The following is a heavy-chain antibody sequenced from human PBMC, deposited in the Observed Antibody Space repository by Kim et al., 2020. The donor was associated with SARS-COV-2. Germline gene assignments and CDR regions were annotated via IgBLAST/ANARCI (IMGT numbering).Heavy chain of an antibody. J-gene: IGHJ4*02. D-gene: IGHD6-13*01. Sequence: YNDYAVSVKSRITINPDTSKNQFSLQLNSVTPEDTAVYYCARDAAGNFDYWGQGTLVTVSS. CDR3: ARDAAGNFDY. CDR2: YN. V-gene: IGHV6-1*01.